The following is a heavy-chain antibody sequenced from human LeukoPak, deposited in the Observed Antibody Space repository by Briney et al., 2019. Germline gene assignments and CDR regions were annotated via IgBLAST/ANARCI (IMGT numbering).Heavy chain of an antibody. CDR3: AKTPVVVIPYPLYGMDV. J-gene: IGHJ6*02. D-gene: IGHD3-22*01. Sequence: GGSLRLSCAASGFTFSSYAMSWVRQAPGKGLEWVSAISGSGGSTYYADSVKGRFTISRDNSKNTLYLQMNSLRAEDTAVYYCAKTPVVVIPYPLYGMDVWGQGTTVTVSS. V-gene: IGHV3-23*01. CDR2: ISGSGGST. CDR1: GFTFSSYA.